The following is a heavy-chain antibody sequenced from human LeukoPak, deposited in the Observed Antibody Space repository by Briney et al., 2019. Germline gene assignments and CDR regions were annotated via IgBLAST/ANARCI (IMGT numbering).Heavy chain of an antibody. J-gene: IGHJ4*02. V-gene: IGHV3-7*01. CDR2: MRTDGSVV. Sequence: GGSLRLSCAVSGFTFSHYMMTWVRQAPGEGLEWVANMRTDGSVVQYADSVEGRFTISRDNAKSSLFLQMNNVRAEDTAVYYCARDKDFTIDYWGQGTQVTVSS. D-gene: IGHD3-10*01. CDR3: ARDKDFTIDY. CDR1: GFTFSHYM.